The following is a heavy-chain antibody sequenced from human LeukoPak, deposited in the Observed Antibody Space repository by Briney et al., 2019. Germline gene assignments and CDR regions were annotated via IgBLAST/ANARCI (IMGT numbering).Heavy chain of an antibody. J-gene: IGHJ3*02. Sequence: ASVKVSCKASGYTFTTYDINWVRQATGQGLEWMGWMNPNSGNTGYAQKFQGRVTMTRNTSITTAYMELSSLRSEDTAVYYCARETRSYDFWSGYYTGDAFDIWGQGTMVTVSS. D-gene: IGHD3-3*01. V-gene: IGHV1-8*01. CDR2: MNPNSGNT. CDR3: ARETRSYDFWSGYYTGDAFDI. CDR1: GYTFTTYD.